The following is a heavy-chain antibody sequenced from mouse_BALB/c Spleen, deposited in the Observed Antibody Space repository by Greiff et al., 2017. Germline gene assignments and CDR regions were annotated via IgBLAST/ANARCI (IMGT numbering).Heavy chain of an antibody. Sequence: QVQLQQSGAELVRPGASVTLSCKASGYTFTDYEMHWVKQTPVHGLEWIGAIDPETGGTAYNQKFKGKATLTADKSSSTAYMELRSLTSEDSAVYYCTRSRGYDEEGFAYWGQGTLVTVSA. CDR1: GYTFTDYE. D-gene: IGHD2-2*01. CDR3: TRSRGYDEEGFAY. V-gene: IGHV1-15*01. CDR2: IDPETGGT. J-gene: IGHJ3*01.